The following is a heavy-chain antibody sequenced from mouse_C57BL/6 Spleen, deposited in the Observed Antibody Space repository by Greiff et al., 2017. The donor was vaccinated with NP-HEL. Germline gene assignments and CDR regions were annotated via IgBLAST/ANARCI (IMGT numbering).Heavy chain of an antibody. V-gene: IGHV8-12*01. D-gene: IGHD2-4*01. CDR3: ARKDDYDEDFAY. CDR1: GFSLSTSGMG. Sequence: QVTLKVCGPGILQSSQTLSLTCSFSGFSLSTSGMGVSWIRQPSGKGLEWLAHIYWDDDKRYNPSLKSRLTISKDTSRNQVFLKITSVDTADTATYYCARKDDYDEDFAYWGQGTLVTVSA. CDR2: IYWDDDK. J-gene: IGHJ3*01.